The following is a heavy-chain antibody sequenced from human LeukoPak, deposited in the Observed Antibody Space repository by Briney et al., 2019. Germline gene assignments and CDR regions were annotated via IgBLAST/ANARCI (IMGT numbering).Heavy chain of an antibody. Sequence: GGSLRLSCAASGFTLSTYAMNWVRQAPGKGLEWVANIKQDGSEKFYVDSVKGRFTISRDNAKNSLYLQMNSLRADDTAVYYCASLGNWGQGTLVTVSS. D-gene: IGHD1-1*01. CDR2: IKQDGSEK. J-gene: IGHJ4*02. CDR3: ASLGN. CDR1: GFTLSTYA. V-gene: IGHV3-7*01.